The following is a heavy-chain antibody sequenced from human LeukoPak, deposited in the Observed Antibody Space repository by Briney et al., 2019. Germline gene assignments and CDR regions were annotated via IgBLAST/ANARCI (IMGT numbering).Heavy chain of an antibody. D-gene: IGHD4-17*01. CDR3: ITRTTVTNY. CDR2: IRTKPNSYAT. Sequence: QPGGSLRLSCAASGFTFSGSAVHWVRQASGKGLEWVGRIRTKPNSYATSFAASVKGRFTISRDDSKNTAYLQMNSLKTEDTAVYYCITRTTVTNYWGQGTLVTVSS. J-gene: IGHJ4*02. CDR1: GFTFSGSA. V-gene: IGHV3-73*01.